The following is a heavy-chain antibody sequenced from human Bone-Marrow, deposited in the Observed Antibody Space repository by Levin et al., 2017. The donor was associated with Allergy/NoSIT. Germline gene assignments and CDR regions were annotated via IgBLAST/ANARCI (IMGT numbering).Heavy chain of an antibody. CDR1: GASVSRAY. CDR2: FFSSGNT. Sequence: SQTLSLTCTVSGASVSRAYWSWIRQPPGKGLEWIGHFFSSGNTNYNPSLNSRVTISVDTSNNQVSLNMKSVSAADTALYYCARAEYASGWFFFDYWGQGVQVTVSS. V-gene: IGHV4-59*02. CDR3: ARAEYASGWFFFDY. J-gene: IGHJ4*02. D-gene: IGHD6-19*01.